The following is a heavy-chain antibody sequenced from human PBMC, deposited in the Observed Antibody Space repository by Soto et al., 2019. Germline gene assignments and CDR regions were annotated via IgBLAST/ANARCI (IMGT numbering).Heavy chain of an antibody. Sequence: SETLSLTCSVSTDSMRAYCWTWIRQSPRKGLEWIGHVYHTGRTKYNPSLESRVTISLDMSKKQFSLQLTSVTAADTAVYYCARDDTTGLLDFWGQGTLVTVSS. J-gene: IGHJ4*02. CDR3: ARDDTTGLLDF. D-gene: IGHD4-17*01. CDR2: VYHTGRT. V-gene: IGHV4-59*01. CDR1: TDSMRAYC.